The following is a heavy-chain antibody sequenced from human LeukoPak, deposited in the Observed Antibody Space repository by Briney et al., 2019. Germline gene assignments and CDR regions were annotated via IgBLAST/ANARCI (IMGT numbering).Heavy chain of an antibody. CDR3: ARVAMDAFDI. J-gene: IGHJ3*02. Sequence: GGSLRLSCAASGFTFSSYEMNWVRQAPGKGLEWVSYISSSGSTIYYADSVKGRFTISRDNAKNSLYLQMNSLRAEDTAVYYCARVAMDAFDIWGQGTVVTVSS. CDR1: GFTFSSYE. CDR2: ISSSGSTI. D-gene: IGHD3/OR15-3a*01. V-gene: IGHV3-48*03.